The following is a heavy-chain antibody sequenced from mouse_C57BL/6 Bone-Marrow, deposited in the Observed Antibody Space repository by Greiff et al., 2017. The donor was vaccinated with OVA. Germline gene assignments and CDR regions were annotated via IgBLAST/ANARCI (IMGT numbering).Heavy chain of an antibody. D-gene: IGHD2-5*01. V-gene: IGHV1-15*01. J-gene: IGHJ4*01. CDR2: IDPETGGT. CDR1: GYTFTDYE. Sequence: LVESGAELVRPGASVTLSCKASGYTFTDYEMHWVKQTPVHGLEWIGAIDPETGGTAYNQKFKGKAILTADKSSSTAYMELRSLTSEDSAVYYGTRGYSNYDAMDYWGQGTSVTVSS. CDR3: TRGYSNYDAMDY.